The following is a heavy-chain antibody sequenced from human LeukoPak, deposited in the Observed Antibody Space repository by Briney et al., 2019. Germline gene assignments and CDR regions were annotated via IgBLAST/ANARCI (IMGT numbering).Heavy chain of an antibody. Sequence: PSETLSLTCTVSGGSISSYYWSWIRQPPGKGLEWIGYIYYSGSTNYNPSLKSRVTISVDTSKNQFSLKLSSVTAADTAVYYCASYSGLGYYFDYWGQGTLVTVS. CDR3: ASYSGLGYYFDY. CDR1: GGSISSYY. J-gene: IGHJ4*02. D-gene: IGHD6-19*01. V-gene: IGHV4-59*08. CDR2: IYYSGST.